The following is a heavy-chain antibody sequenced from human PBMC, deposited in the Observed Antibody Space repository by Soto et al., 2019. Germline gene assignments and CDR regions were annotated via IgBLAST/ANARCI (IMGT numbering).Heavy chain of an antibody. Sequence: PSETLSLTCTVSGDSVSSSNYYWGWIRQPPGKGLEWIGSIYYGGSTFYNPSLKSRVTISVDTSKSQFSPRLSSVTAADTAVYYCSKTDYYYYGMDVWGQGTTVTVSS. CDR2: IYYGGST. V-gene: IGHV4-39*01. CDR1: GDSVSSSNYY. J-gene: IGHJ6*02. CDR3: SKTDYYYYGMDV.